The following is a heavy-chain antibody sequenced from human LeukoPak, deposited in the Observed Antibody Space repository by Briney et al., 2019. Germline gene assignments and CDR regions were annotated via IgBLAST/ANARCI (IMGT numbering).Heavy chain of an antibody. CDR1: GFTFRSYE. Sequence: GGSLRLSCTASGFTFRSYEMNWVRQAPGKGLEWVSYIGFTDNPIYYADSVKGRFTISRDNAKNSLYLQMNSLTAEDTGVYFCARVGRLVGGNRYDALDMWGQGTVVTVSS. CDR2: IGFTDNPI. CDR3: ARVGRLVGGNRYDALDM. D-gene: IGHD4-23*01. V-gene: IGHV3-48*03. J-gene: IGHJ3*02.